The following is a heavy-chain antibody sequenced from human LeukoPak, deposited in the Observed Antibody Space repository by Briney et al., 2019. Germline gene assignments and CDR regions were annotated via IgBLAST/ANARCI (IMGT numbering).Heavy chain of an antibody. Sequence: GGSLRLSCAASGFTVSSNYMSWVRQAPGKGLEWVSVIYSGGSTYYADSVKGRFTISRDNSKNTLYLQMNSLRAEDTAVYYCAKRPGDSSGWFPYYFDYWGQGTLVTVSS. J-gene: IGHJ4*02. V-gene: IGHV3-66*01. CDR2: IYSGGST. CDR1: GFTVSSNY. D-gene: IGHD6-19*01. CDR3: AKRPGDSSGWFPYYFDY.